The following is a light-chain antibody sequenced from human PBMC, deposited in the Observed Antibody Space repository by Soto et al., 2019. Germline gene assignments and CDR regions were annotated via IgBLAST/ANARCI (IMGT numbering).Light chain of an antibody. CDR3: QQYNTWPIT. V-gene: IGKV3D-15*01. CDR2: SAS. Sequence: EIVMTQSPPTLSVSPGERATLSCRASQRISTNVAWYQHKPGQAPRLLIYSASTRATGTPARFSGSGTGTKFTLSIDSLQPEDFAVYSCQQYNTWPITFGQGTRLEIK. J-gene: IGKJ5*01. CDR1: QRISTN.